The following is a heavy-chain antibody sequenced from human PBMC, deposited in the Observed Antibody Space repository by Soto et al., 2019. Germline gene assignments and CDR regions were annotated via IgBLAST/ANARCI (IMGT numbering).Heavy chain of an antibody. CDR1: GGSISSYY. CDR2: IYYSGST. J-gene: IGHJ3*02. CDR3: ARLYGLDAFDI. Sequence: QVQLQESGPGLVKPSETLSLTCTVSGGSISSYYWSWIRQPPGKGLEWIGYIYYSGSTNYNPSLKSRGTISVDTSKNQFALKLSSVTAADTAVYYCARLYGLDAFDIWGQGTMVTVSS. V-gene: IGHV4-59*08. D-gene: IGHD3-16*02.